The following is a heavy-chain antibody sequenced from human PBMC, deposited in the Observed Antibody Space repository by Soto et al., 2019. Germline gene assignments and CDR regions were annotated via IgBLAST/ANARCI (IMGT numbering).Heavy chain of an antibody. D-gene: IGHD1-26*01. J-gene: IGHJ4*02. Sequence: GGSLRLSCTASGFTFGDYAMSWFRQAPGKGLEWVGFIRSKAYGGTTEYAASVKGRFTISRDDSKSIAYLQMNSLKTEDTAVYYCTRERPPLSREGRDYWGQGTLVTVSS. V-gene: IGHV3-49*03. CDR1: GFTFGDYA. CDR2: IRSKAYGGTT. CDR3: TRERPPLSREGRDY.